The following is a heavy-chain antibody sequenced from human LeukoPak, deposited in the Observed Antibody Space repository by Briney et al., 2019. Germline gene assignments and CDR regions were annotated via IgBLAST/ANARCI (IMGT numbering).Heavy chain of an antibody. CDR2: ISAYNGNT. V-gene: IGHV1-18*01. Sequence: ASVKVSCKASGYTFTSYGISWVRQAPGQGLEWMGWISAYNGNTNYAQKLQGRVTMTTDTSTSTAYMELRSLRSDDTAVYYCAREATGSSWYRGGSHYFDYWGQGTLVTVSS. D-gene: IGHD6-13*01. CDR3: AREATGSSWYRGGSHYFDY. J-gene: IGHJ4*02. CDR1: GYTFTSYG.